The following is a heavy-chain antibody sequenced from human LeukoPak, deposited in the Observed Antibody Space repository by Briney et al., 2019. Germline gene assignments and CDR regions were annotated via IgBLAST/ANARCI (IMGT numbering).Heavy chain of an antibody. CDR1: GGSISSGGYY. CDR3: AREGTDCTNGVCYHPGAFDI. J-gene: IGHJ3*02. D-gene: IGHD2-8*01. V-gene: IGHV4-31*03. Sequence: SETQSLTCTVSGGSISSGGYYWSWIRQHPGKGLEWIGYVYYSGSTYYNPSLKSRVTISVDTSKNQFSLKLSSVTAADTAVYYCAREGTDCTNGVCYHPGAFDIWGQGTMVTVSS. CDR2: VYYSGST.